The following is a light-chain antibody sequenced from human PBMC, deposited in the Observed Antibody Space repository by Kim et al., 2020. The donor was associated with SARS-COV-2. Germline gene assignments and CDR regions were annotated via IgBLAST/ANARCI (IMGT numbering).Light chain of an antibody. Sequence: ASVGDRVTFTCRASQDFSDYLAWFQPKPGKPPTSLIYAASRLQSGVPSRFSGSGSGTDFTLTISKLQPEDFATYYCQQYKFYQWTFGQGTKVDIK. V-gene: IGKV1-16*01. J-gene: IGKJ1*01. CDR3: QQYKFYQWT. CDR1: QDFSDY. CDR2: AAS.